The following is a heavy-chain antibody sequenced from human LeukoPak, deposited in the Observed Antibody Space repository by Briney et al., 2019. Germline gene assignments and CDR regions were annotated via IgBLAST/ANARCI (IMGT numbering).Heavy chain of an antibody. V-gene: IGHV4-61*02. CDR1: GGSISSGSYY. CDR2: IYASGST. J-gene: IGHJ1*01. CDR3: ATPYGSYYNAEYFQH. D-gene: IGHD1-26*01. Sequence: PSETLSLTCTVSGGSISSGSYYWSWIRQPAGKGLEWIGRIYASGSTNYNPSLKSRVTISVDTSKNQFSLKLSSVTAADTAVYYCATPYGSYYNAEYFQHWGQGTLVTVSS.